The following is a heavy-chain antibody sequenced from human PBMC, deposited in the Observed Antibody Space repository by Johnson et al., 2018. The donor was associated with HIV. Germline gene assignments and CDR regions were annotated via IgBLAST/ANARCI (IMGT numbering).Heavy chain of an antibody. CDR3: ARDIMRAGSYYDAFDI. V-gene: IGHV3-30-3*01. Sequence: QVQLVESGGGVVQPGRSLRLSCAASGFTFSSHVMHWVRQGPGKGLEWVAVISYDGNNKYYADSVKGRFTISRDNSKNTMYLQMNSLRAEDTAVYYCARDIMRAGSYYDAFDIWGQGTMVTVSS. CDR1: GFTFSSHV. D-gene: IGHD3-10*01. CDR2: ISYDGNNK. J-gene: IGHJ3*02.